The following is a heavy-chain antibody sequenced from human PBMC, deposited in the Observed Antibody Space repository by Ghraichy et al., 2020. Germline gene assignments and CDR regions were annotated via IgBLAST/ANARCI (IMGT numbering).Heavy chain of an antibody. CDR2: IWYDGSNK. V-gene: IGHV3-33*01. J-gene: IGHJ6*02. D-gene: IGHD3-3*01. CDR3: ARDPTYYDFWSGFGGHYYYGMDV. Sequence: SLNISCAASGFTFSSYGMHWVRQAPGKGLEWVAVIWYDGSNKYYADSVKGRFTISRDNSKNTLYLQMNSLRAEDTAVYYCARDPTYYDFWSGFGGHYYYGMDVWGQGTTVTVSS. CDR1: GFTFSSYG.